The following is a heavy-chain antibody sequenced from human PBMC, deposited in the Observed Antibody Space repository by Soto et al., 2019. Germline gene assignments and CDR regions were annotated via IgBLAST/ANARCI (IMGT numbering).Heavy chain of an antibody. Sequence: QVQLVQSGAEVKKPGASVKVSCKASGYTFTSYDINWVRQDTGQGLEWMGWMNPDSGNTGYAQKFQGRVTMSRNTSISTAYRELSSLRSEDTAVYYCARVRHNVDTDSWGQGTLFTVSS. J-gene: IGHJ5*01. CDR2: MNPDSGNT. CDR1: GYTFTSYD. V-gene: IGHV1-8*01. D-gene: IGHD5-18*01. CDR3: ARVRHNVDTDS.